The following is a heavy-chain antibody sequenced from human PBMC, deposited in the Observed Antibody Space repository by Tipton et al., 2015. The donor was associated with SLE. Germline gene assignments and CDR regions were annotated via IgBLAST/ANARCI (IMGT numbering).Heavy chain of an antibody. J-gene: IGHJ3*02. V-gene: IGHV3-48*01. CDR3: AKVVAVADNVGAFDI. Sequence: SLRLSCAASGFTFSSYSMNWVRQAPGKGLEWVSYISSSSSTIYYAGSVKGRFTISRDNAKNSLYLQMNSLRAEDTAVYYCAKVVAVADNVGAFDIWGQGTMVPVSS. CDR2: ISSSSSTI. CDR1: GFTFSSYS. D-gene: IGHD6-19*01.